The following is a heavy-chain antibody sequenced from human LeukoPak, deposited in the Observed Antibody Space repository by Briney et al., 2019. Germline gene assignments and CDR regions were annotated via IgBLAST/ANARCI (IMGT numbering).Heavy chain of an antibody. CDR1: GFTFSSYS. Sequence: GGSLRFSCAASGFTFSSYSMNWVRQARGKGLEWVPSISSSSSYIYYADSVKGRFTISRDNAKNSLYLQMNSLRAEDTAVYYCASPVYSSGWRIDYWGQGTLVTVSS. CDR3: ASPVYSSGWRIDY. D-gene: IGHD6-19*01. CDR2: ISSSSSYI. J-gene: IGHJ4*02. V-gene: IGHV3-21*01.